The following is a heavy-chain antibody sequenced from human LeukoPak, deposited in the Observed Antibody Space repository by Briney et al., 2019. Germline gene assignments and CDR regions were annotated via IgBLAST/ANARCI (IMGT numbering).Heavy chain of an antibody. D-gene: IGHD1-26*01. V-gene: IGHV1-18*01. J-gene: IGHJ3*02. CDR1: GYTFTSYD. CDR2: ISAYNGNT. CDR3: ARDRGYSGSLDDAFDI. Sequence: ASVKVSCKASGYTFTSYDINWVRQATGQGLEWMGWISAYNGNTNYAQKLQGRVTMTTDTSTSTAYMELRSLRSDDTAVYYCARDRGYSGSLDDAFDIWGQGTMVTVSS.